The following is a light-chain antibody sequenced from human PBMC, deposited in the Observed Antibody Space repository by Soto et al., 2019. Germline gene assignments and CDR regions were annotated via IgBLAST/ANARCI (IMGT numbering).Light chain of an antibody. CDR2: DTS. Sequence: ASQSLANSFIAWYQQKPGQAPRLLIYDTSSRASGIPDRFSVSGSGTVFTLSIVRVLPEDCAVYLCQQRNDWRLAFGGGTKVDIK. CDR1: QSLANSF. J-gene: IGKJ4*01. V-gene: IGKV3D-20*02. CDR3: QQRNDWRLA.